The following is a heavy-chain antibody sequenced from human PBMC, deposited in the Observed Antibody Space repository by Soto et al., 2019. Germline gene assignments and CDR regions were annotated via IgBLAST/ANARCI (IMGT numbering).Heavy chain of an antibody. CDR3: ARDPYHVLMVNAPNLYGMDV. CDR1: GYTFTSYD. D-gene: IGHD2-8*01. J-gene: IGHJ6*02. CDR2: ISTYNGNT. V-gene: IGHV1-18*01. Sequence: ASVKVSCKASGYTFTSYDINWVRQATGQGFEYMGRISTYNGNTNYPQSLQGRLTLTRDTSTTTAYMELRSLRSDDTAVYYCARDPYHVLMVNAPNLYGMDVWGQGTTVTVSS.